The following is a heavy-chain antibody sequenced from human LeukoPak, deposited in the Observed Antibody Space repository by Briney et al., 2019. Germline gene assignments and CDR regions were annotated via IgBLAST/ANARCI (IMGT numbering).Heavy chain of an antibody. CDR2: ISDRSRTN. CDR1: GFTFSTEA. CDR3: AKKLGFIPQFDY. J-gene: IGHJ4*02. Sequence: PGGSLRLSCEVSGFTFSTEAMTWVRQAPGKGLEWVSSISDRSRTNYYADSVQGRFTISRDNSRNTVYLQMNSLRVEDTAFYYCAKKLGFIPQFDYWSQGTLVAVSS. D-gene: IGHD6-13*01. V-gene: IGHV3-23*01.